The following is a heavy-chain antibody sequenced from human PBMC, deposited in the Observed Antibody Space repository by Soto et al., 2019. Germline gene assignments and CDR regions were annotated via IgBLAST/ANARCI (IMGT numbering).Heavy chain of an antibody. Sequence: QVQLQESGPELVKPSQTLSLTCSVSGGSISSGGYYWSWIRQLPGKGLEWIGYIYSSGNTHYNPSLKSRVTISVDTSKNQFSLKLSSVTAADTAVYYCARDGSSDWNNWFDPWGQGTLVTVSS. J-gene: IGHJ5*02. V-gene: IGHV4-31*03. CDR1: GGSISSGGYY. CDR2: IYSSGNT. D-gene: IGHD1-1*01. CDR3: ARDGSSDWNNWFDP.